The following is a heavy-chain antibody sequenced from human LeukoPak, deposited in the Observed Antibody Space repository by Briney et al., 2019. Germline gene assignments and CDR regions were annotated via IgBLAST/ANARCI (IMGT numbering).Heavy chain of an antibody. D-gene: IGHD3-9*01. Sequence: GGSLRLSCAAPGFTFSSYGMHWVRQAPGKGLEWVAFIRYDGSNKYYADSVKGRFTISRDNSKNTLYLQMNSLRAEDTAVYYCAKDRLTEDILTGYYYWGQGTLVTVSS. CDR2: IRYDGSNK. CDR1: GFTFSSYG. CDR3: AKDRLTEDILTGYYY. J-gene: IGHJ4*02. V-gene: IGHV3-30*02.